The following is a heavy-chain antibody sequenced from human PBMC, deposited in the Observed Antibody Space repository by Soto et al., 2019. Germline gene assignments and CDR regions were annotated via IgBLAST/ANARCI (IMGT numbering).Heavy chain of an antibody. V-gene: IGHV4-34*01. J-gene: IGHJ4*02. CDR3: ARGSGYSYGPALYYFDY. D-gene: IGHD5-18*01. Sequence: QVQLQQWGAGLLKPSETLSLTCAVYGGSFSGYYWSWIRQPPGKGLEWIGEINHSGSTNYNPSLKIRVPISVGTSKDQFSLKLSSVTAADTAVYYCARGSGYSYGPALYYFDYWGQGTLVTVSS. CDR1: GGSFSGYY. CDR2: INHSGST.